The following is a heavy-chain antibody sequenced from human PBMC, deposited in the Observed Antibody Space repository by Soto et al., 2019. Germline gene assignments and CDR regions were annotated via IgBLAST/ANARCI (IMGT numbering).Heavy chain of an antibody. CDR3: ARHGSGYDFWSGYLNWFDP. CDR2: IYYSGST. V-gene: IGHV4-39*01. Sequence: SETLSLTCTVSGGSISSSSYYWGWIRQPPGKGLEWIGSIYYSGSTYYNPSLKSRVTISVDTSKNQFSLKLSSVTAADTAVYYCARHGSGYDFWSGYLNWFDPWGQGTLVTVSS. D-gene: IGHD3-3*01. J-gene: IGHJ5*02. CDR1: GGSISSSSYY.